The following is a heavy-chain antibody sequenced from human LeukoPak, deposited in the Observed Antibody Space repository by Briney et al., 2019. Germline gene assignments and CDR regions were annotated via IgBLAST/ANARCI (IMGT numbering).Heavy chain of an antibody. CDR1: GYTFTSYG. CDR3: AKDAKIIVVVPAATDY. Sequence: ASVKVSCKASGYTFTSYGISWVRQAPGQGLEWMGWISAYNGNTNYAQKLQGRVTMTTDTSTSTAYMELRSLRAEDTAVYYCAKDAKIIVVVPAATDYWGQGTLVTVSS. J-gene: IGHJ4*02. D-gene: IGHD2-2*01. CDR2: ISAYNGNT. V-gene: IGHV1-18*01.